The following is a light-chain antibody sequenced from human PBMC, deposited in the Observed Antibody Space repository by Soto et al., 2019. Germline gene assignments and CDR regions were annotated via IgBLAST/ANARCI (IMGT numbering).Light chain of an antibody. J-gene: IGKJ5*01. CDR2: WAS. Sequence: DIVMTQSPDSLPVSLGERATINCKSSQSVLYSSNNKNYLAWYQQKPGQPPKLLIYWASTRESGVPDRFSGSGSGTDFTLTISSLQAEDVAVYYCQQYYGTPITFGQGTRLEIK. V-gene: IGKV4-1*01. CDR1: QSVLYSSNNKNY. CDR3: QQYYGTPIT.